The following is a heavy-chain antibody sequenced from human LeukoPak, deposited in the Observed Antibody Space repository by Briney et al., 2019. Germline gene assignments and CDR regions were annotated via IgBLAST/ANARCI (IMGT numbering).Heavy chain of an antibody. CDR1: GGSISSSSYY. CDR2: IYYSGST. Sequence: SETLSLTCTVSGGSISSSSYYWVWIRQPPGKGLEWIGSIYYSGSTYYNPSLKSRVTISVDTFKNQFSLKLTSVTAADTAVFYCATDYFDSSGHLGYDTFDIWGQGTMVTVSS. CDR3: ATDYFDSSGHLGYDTFDI. V-gene: IGHV4-39*01. D-gene: IGHD3-22*01. J-gene: IGHJ3*02.